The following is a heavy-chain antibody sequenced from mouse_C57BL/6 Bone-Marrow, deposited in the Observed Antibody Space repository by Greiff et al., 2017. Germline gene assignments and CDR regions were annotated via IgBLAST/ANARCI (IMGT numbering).Heavy chain of an antibody. V-gene: IGHV1-39*01. CDR2: INPNYGTT. J-gene: IGHJ2*01. D-gene: IGHD2-4*01. CDR1: GYSFTDYN. Sequence: VHVKQSGPELVKPGASVKISCKASGYSFTDYNMNWVKQSNGKSLEWIGVINPNYGTTSYNQKFKGKATLTVDQSSSTAYMQLNSLTSEDSAVYYCARQGDYDYDRRYFDYWCQGPTLTVSS. CDR3: ARQGDYDYDRRYFDY.